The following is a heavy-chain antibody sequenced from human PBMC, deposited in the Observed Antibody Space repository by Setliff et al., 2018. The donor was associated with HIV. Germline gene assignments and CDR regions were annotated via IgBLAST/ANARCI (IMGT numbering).Heavy chain of an antibody. CDR3: ARESASGNWFDP. D-gene: IGHD3-10*01. CDR2: MSPNSGNT. J-gene: IGHJ5*02. V-gene: IGHV1-8*02. CDR1: GYTFTTYD. Sequence: ASVKVSCKASGYTFTTYDIIWVRQATGQGLEWMGCMSPNSGNTGYAQKFRGRVSMTRNTSIGTAYMELSSLRSDDTAVYYCARESASGNWFDPWGQGTLVTVSS.